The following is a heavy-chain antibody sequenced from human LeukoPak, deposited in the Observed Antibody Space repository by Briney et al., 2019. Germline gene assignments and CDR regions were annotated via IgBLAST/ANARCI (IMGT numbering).Heavy chain of an antibody. J-gene: IGHJ4*02. CDR2: ISYDGSNK. Sequence: GGSLRLSCAASGFTFSSYSMNWVRQAPGKGLEWVAVISYDGSNKYYADSVKGRFTISRDNSKNTLYLQMNSLRAEDTAVYYCARHTTEATFDYWGQGTLVTVSS. V-gene: IGHV3-30*03. D-gene: IGHD1-26*01. CDR3: ARHTTEATFDY. CDR1: GFTFSSYS.